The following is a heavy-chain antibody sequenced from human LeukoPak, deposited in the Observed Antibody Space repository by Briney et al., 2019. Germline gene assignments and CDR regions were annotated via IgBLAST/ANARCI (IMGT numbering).Heavy chain of an antibody. D-gene: IGHD2-2*02. CDR3: ARTLLRTYRSRSSTSCYTGPLDD. CDR1: GYTFTSYY. CDR2: INPSGGST. V-gene: IGHV1-46*01. J-gene: IGHJ4*02. Sequence: ASVKVSCKASGYTFTSYYMHWVRQAPGQGLEWMGIINPSGGSTSYAQKFQGRVTMTRDMSTSTVYMELSSLRSEDTAVYYCARTLLRTYRSRSSTSCYTGPLDDWGQGTLVTVSS.